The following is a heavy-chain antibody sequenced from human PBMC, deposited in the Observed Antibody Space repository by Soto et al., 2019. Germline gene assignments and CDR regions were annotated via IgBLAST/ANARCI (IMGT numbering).Heavy chain of an antibody. V-gene: IGHV1-46*03. CDR2: INPSGGST. J-gene: IGHJ5*02. Sequence: ASVKVSCKASGYTFTSYYMHWVRQAPGQGLEWMGIINPSGGSTSYAQKFQGRVTMTRDTSTSTVYMELSSLRSEDTAVYYCATLIGTAWFDPWGQGTLVTVSS. CDR1: GYTFTSYY. CDR3: ATLIGTAWFDP. D-gene: IGHD1-20*01.